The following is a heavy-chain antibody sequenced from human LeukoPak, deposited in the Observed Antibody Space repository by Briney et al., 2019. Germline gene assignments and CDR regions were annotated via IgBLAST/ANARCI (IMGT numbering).Heavy chain of an antibody. CDR1: GGSFSGYY. J-gene: IGHJ4*02. V-gene: IGHV4-34*01. CDR3: ARHMVRGVTGY. D-gene: IGHD3-10*01. Sequence: PSETLSLTCAVYGGSFSGYYWSWTRQPPGKGLEWIGEINHSGSTNYNPSLKSRVTISVDTSKNQFSLKLSSVTAADTAVYYCARHMVRGVTGYWGQGTLVTVSS. CDR2: INHSGST.